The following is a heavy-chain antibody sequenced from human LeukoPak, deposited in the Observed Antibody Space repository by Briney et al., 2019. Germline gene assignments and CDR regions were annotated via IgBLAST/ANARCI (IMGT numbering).Heavy chain of an antibody. D-gene: IGHD2-2*01. V-gene: IGHV1-2*02. CDR1: GYTFTGYY. J-gene: IGHJ4*02. Sequence: ASVKVSCKASGYTFTGYYMHWVRQAPGQGLEWMGWINPNSGGTNYAQKFQGRVTMTRDTSISTAYMELSRLRSDDTAVYYCVFTSDIVVVPAAMRDYWGQGTLVTVSS. CDR3: VFTSDIVVVPAAMRDY. CDR2: INPNSGGT.